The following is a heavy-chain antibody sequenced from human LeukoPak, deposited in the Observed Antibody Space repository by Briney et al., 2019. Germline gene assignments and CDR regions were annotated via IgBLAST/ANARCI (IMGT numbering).Heavy chain of an antibody. CDR2: VFYSGST. J-gene: IGHJ4*02. V-gene: IGHV4-39*01. D-gene: IGHD4-17*01. Sequence: SETLSLTRTVSGGSISSTSYYWGWIRQPPGKGLEWIGSVFYSGSTYYSPSLKSRVTISVDTSRNQVSLKLSSVTAADTAVYYCARHSGLRSPLGNWGQGTLVTVSS. CDR1: GGSISSTSYY. CDR3: ARHSGLRSPLGN.